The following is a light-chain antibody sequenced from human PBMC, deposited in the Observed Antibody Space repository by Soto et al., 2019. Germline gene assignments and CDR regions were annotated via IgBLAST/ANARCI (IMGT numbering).Light chain of an antibody. J-gene: IGKJ2*01. V-gene: IGKV3-15*01. Sequence: EIVMTQSPATLSVSPGERATLSCRASQSVSSNLAWYQQKPGQAPRLLIYGASTRATGIPASFSVSRSGTEFTLTISSLQSEDFAVYYCQQYNNWPYTFGQGTKLEIK. CDR2: GAS. CDR3: QQYNNWPYT. CDR1: QSVSSN.